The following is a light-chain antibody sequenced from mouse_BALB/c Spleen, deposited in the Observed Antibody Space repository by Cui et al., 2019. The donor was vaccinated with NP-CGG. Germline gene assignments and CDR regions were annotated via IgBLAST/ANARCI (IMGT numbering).Light chain of an antibody. Sequence: QAVVTQETQHTTSPGETVTLTCRSSTGAVTTSNYANWVQEKPDHLFTGLIGGTNNRVPGVPARFSGSLIGDKAALTITGAQTEDETIYFCALWYSNHWVFGGGTKLTVL. J-gene: IGLJ1*01. V-gene: IGLV1*01. CDR2: GTN. CDR1: TGAVTTSNY. CDR3: ALWYSNHWV.